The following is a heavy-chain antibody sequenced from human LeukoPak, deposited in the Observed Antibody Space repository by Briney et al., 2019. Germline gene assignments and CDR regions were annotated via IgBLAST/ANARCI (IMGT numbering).Heavy chain of an antibody. CDR2: XXPNSGGT. Sequence: GASVKVSCKASGYTFTGYYIHWVRQAPGQGXXXXXXXXPNSGGTHYAQNFQXRXXMTRDTSISTAYMELSRLRSDDTAVYYCAREELSSGSYSEALDYWAREPWSPSPQ. CDR3: AREELSSGSYSEALDY. D-gene: IGHD1-26*01. CDR1: GYTFTGYY. V-gene: IGHV1-2*02. J-gene: IGHJ4*02.